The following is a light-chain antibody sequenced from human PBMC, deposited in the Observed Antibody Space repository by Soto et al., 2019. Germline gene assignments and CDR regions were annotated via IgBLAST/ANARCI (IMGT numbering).Light chain of an antibody. V-gene: IGKV3-20*01. CDR2: GAS. CDR1: QSISSSY. CDR3: QQYGSSPPLT. Sequence: EIVLTQSPGTLSLSPGERAILSCRASQSISSSYLAWYQQKPGQAPRLLIYGASSRGPGIPDRFSGSGSGTDFTLTISRLEPEDFAVYYCQQYGSSPPLTFGGGTKVEIK. J-gene: IGKJ4*01.